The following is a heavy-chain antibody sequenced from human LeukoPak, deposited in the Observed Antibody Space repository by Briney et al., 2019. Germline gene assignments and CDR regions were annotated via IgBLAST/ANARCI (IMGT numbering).Heavy chain of an antibody. D-gene: IGHD6-19*01. CDR2: IKQDGSDK. CDR1: GFSFSNYW. V-gene: IGHV3-7*01. Sequence: QPGGSLRLSCAGSGFSFSNYWMSWVRQAPGKGLEWMANIKQDGSDKYYVDSVKCRFTISRDNAKDSLYLQMNSLRAEDTAVYYCAKDLKSSGWNIDYWGQGTLVTVSS. CDR3: AKDLKSSGWNIDY. J-gene: IGHJ4*02.